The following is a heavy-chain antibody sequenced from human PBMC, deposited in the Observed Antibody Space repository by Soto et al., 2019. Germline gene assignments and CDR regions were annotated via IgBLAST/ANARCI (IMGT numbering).Heavy chain of an antibody. CDR1: GADINTYS. D-gene: IGHD6-19*01. V-gene: IGHV4-4*07. CDR2: IYTSASI. Sequence: SETLSLTCSASGADINTYSWTWIRQPAGKGLEWIGRIYTSASINYNPSLRGRVTLSVDTSTNQVSLKLASVTAADTAVYYCARDREAGYNFYYGMDVWGQGTTVTVSS. CDR3: ARDREAGYNFYYGMDV. J-gene: IGHJ6*02.